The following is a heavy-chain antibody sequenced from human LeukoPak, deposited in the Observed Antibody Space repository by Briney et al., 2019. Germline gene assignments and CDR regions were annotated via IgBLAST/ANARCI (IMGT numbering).Heavy chain of an antibody. V-gene: IGHV3-48*03. CDR3: ATYRQVLLPFES. D-gene: IGHD2-8*02. CDR1: GFTFSSYE. J-gene: IGHJ4*02. CDR2: ISSSGSTI. Sequence: GGSLRLSCAASGFTFSSYEMNWVSQAPGKGLEWVSYISSSGSTIYYADSVKGRFTISRDNAKNSLYLQMNSLRAEDTAIYYCATYRQVLLPFESWGQGTLVTVSS.